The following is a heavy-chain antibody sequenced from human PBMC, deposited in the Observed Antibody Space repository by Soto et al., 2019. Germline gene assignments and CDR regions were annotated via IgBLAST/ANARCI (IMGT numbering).Heavy chain of an antibody. D-gene: IGHD2-21*01. V-gene: IGHV4-59*01. CDR1: GGSINYYY. J-gene: IGHJ4*02. CDR3: ARDRGTYSGFCDY. CDR2: VYSSGAT. Sequence: SETLSLTCTVSGGSINYYYWSWIRQPPGKGLEWIAYVYSSGATNYNPSLKSRATISVDSSKGQFSLNLSSVTAADTAVYYCARDRGTYSGFCDYWGQGELVTVCS.